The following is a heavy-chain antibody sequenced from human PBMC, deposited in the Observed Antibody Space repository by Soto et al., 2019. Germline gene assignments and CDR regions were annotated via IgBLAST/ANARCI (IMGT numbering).Heavy chain of an antibody. CDR2: INPNSGGT. J-gene: IGHJ4*01. CDR1: GYSFAGYY. CDR3: ARAQDFVTFMISTGADYFVY. D-gene: IGHD1-26*01. V-gene: IGHV1-2*02. Sequence: DSVKVSCKASGYSFAGYYIHLVRQARGQGLEWMGWINPNSGGTNYAQNFQGRVTMTRATHISAAYMKLRRLIADDTAVFHCARAQDFVTFMISTGADYFVY.